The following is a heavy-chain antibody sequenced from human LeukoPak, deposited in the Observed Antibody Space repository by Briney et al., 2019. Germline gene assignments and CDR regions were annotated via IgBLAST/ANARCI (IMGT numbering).Heavy chain of an antibody. CDR3: ARGVVSVLSGAFDI. J-gene: IGHJ3*02. D-gene: IGHD2-21*02. CDR1: GFTFSSYA. V-gene: IGHV3-30*04. CDR2: ISYDGSNK. Sequence: PGRSLSLSCAASGFTFSSYAMHWVRQAPGKGLEWVAVISYDGSNKYYADSVKGRFTISRDNSKNTLYLQMNSLRAEDTAVYYCARGVVSVLSGAFDIWGQGTMVTVSS.